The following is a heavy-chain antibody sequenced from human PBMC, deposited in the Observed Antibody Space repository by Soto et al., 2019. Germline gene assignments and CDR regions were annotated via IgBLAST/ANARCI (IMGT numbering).Heavy chain of an antibody. CDR1: GFTFSDYY. V-gene: IGHV3-11*06. J-gene: IGHJ6*02. D-gene: IGHD5-18*01. CDR2: ISSSSSYT. Sequence: GGSLRLSCAASGFTFSDYYMSWIRQAPGKGLEWVSYISSSSSYTNYADSVKGRFTISRDNAKNSLYLQMNSLRAEDTAVYYCARETSAMVNYYYYYGMDVWGQGTTVTVSS. CDR3: ARETSAMVNYYYYYGMDV.